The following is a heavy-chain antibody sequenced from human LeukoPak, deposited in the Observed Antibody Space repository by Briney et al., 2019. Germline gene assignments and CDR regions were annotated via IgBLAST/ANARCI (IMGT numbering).Heavy chain of an antibody. D-gene: IGHD4-17*01. V-gene: IGHV4-59*01. Sequence: SSETLSLTCTVSGGSISSYYWSWIRQPPGKGLEWIGYIYYTGSTSYNPSLKSRVTISVQTSKNQFSLKLSSVTAADTAVYYCARGLNRNDYGDYGYWGQGTLVTVSS. CDR3: ARGLNRNDYGDYGY. CDR2: IYYTGST. CDR1: GGSISSYY. J-gene: IGHJ4*02.